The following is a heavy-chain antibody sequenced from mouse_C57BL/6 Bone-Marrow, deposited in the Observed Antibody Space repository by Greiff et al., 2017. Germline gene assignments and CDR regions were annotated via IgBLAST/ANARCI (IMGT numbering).Heavy chain of an antibody. V-gene: IGHV1-64*01. CDR1: GYTFTSYW. Sequence: VQLQQPGAELVKPGASVKLSCKASGYTFTSYWMHWVKQRPGQGLEWIGMIHPISGSTNYNEKFKSKATLTVDKSSSTAYMQLSSLTSEDSAVYYCARRCEDYAMDYWGQGTSVTVSS. CDR2: IHPISGST. J-gene: IGHJ4*01. CDR3: ARRCEDYAMDY.